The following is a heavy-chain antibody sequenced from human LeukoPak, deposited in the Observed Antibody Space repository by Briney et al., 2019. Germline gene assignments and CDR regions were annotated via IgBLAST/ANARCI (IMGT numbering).Heavy chain of an antibody. V-gene: IGHV1-18*01. CDR1: GYTFTSYG. CDR3: ARDRTQQWLVLGSFDP. J-gene: IGHJ5*02. Sequence: AAVKVSCKASGYTFTSYGISCVRQAPGQGLEWMGWISAYNGNTNYAQKLQGRVTMTTDTSTSTAYMELRSLRSEDTAVYYCARDRTQQWLVLGSFDPWGQGTLVTVSS. CDR2: ISAYNGNT. D-gene: IGHD6-19*01.